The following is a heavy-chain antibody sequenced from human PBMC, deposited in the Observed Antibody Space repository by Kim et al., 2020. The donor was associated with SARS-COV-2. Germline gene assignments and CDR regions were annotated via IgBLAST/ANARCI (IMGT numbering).Heavy chain of an antibody. V-gene: IGHV3-48*02. D-gene: IGHD2-2*01. Sequence: GGSLRLSGAASGFTFSSYSMNWVRQAPGKGLEWVSYISSSSSTIYYADSVKGRFTISRDNAKNSLYLQMNSLRDEDTAVYYCAKYCSSTSCYSPGENYWGQGTLVTVSS. CDR3: AKYCSSTSCYSPGENY. CDR1: GFTFSSYS. J-gene: IGHJ4*02. CDR2: ISSSSSTI.